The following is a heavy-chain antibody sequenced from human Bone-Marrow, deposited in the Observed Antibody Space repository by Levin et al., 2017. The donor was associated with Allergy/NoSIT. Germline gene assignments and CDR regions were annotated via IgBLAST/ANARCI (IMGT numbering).Heavy chain of an antibody. V-gene: IGHV5-51*01. D-gene: IGHD6-19*01. J-gene: IGHJ3*02. CDR3: VRRNIPVAEIHSFDI. CDR1: GYNFDKYW. Sequence: GESLKISCKGSGYNFDKYWIGWVRQMPGKGLDWMGIIYPGDSDTRYSPSFEGQVTISADKSISTAYLQWSGLKASDTAIYYCVRRNIPVAEIHSFDIWGQGTMVIVSS. CDR2: IYPGDSDT.